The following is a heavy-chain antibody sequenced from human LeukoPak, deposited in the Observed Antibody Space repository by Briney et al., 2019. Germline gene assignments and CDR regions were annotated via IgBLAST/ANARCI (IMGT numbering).Heavy chain of an antibody. CDR2: IYHSGST. V-gene: IGHV4-30-2*01. Sequence: SQTLSLTCAVSGGSISSGGYSWSWIRQPPGKGLEWIGYIYHSGSTYYNPSLKSRVTISVDRSKNQFSLKLSSVTAADTAVYYCARGPNSGSWYLGDLGSSNWFDPGAKGTRVTVSS. D-gene: IGHD6-13*01. CDR3: ARGPNSGSWYLGDLGSSNWFDP. CDR1: GGSISSGGYS. J-gene: IGHJ5*02.